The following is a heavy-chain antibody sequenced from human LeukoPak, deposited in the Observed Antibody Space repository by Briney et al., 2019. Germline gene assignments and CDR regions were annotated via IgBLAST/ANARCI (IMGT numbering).Heavy chain of an antibody. J-gene: IGHJ4*02. CDR3: AKSATTVTSNFDY. CDR2: ISGSGGGT. CDR1: GFTFSSHG. D-gene: IGHD4-17*01. Sequence: GGSLRLSCAASGFTFSSHGMSWVRQAPGKGLEWVSGISGSGGGTFYADSMRGRFTISRDNSKNTVYLRINSLRAEDTAVYYCAKSATTVTSNFDYWGQGTLVTVSS. V-gene: IGHV3-23*01.